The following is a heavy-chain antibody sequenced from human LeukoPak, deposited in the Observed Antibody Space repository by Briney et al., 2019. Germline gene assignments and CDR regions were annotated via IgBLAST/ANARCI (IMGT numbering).Heavy chain of an antibody. CDR3: AKDYYGSGSSTNYFDY. CDR2: IRYDGSNK. V-gene: IGHV3-30*02. J-gene: IGHJ4*02. CDR1: GFTFSSYW. Sequence: GGSLRLSCAASGFTFSSYWMHWVRQAPGKGLEWVAFIRYDGSNKYYADSVKGRFTISRDNSKNTLYLQMNSLRAEDTAVYYCAKDYYGSGSSTNYFDYWGQGTLVTVSS. D-gene: IGHD3-10*01.